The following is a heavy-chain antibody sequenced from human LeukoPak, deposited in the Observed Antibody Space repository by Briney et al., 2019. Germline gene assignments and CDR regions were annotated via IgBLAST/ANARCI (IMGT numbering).Heavy chain of an antibody. Sequence: GGSLRLSCAASGFTLRSSAMSWVRQAPGKGLEWVSAISGDGGTISYAASVRGRFTISRDNAKNTLFLKMSSLRAGDTALYYCAKELYGNPSGYWGQGTRVTVSS. CDR1: GFTLRSSA. J-gene: IGHJ4*02. V-gene: IGHV3-23*01. CDR2: ISGDGGTI. D-gene: IGHD2-8*01. CDR3: AKELYGNPSGY.